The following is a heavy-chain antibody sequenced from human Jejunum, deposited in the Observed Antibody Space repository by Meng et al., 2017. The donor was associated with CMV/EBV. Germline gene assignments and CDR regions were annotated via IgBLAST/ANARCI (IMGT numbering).Heavy chain of an antibody. D-gene: IGHD1-26*01. Sequence: HIPLKESGPKLVKPTQTLTLTCSFSGFSPSTSGEGVGWIRQPPGKALEWLALIYRGDDKRYSPSLNSRLTIAKDTSKNEVVLTLTNMGPIDTGTYYCAHFVGGYYPSRPDYWGQGTLVTVSS. CDR2: IYRGDDK. CDR3: AHFVGGYYPSRPDY. J-gene: IGHJ4*02. V-gene: IGHV2-5*02. CDR1: GFSPSTSGEG.